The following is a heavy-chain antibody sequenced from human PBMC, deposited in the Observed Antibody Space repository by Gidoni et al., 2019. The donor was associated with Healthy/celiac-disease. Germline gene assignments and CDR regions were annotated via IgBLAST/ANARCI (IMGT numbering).Heavy chain of an antibody. V-gene: IGHV3-30*18. Sequence: QVQLVESGGGVVQPGRSLRLSCAASGFTFSSYGMHWVRQAPGKGLEWVAVISYDGSNKYYADSVKGRFTISRDNSKNTLYLQMNSLRAEDTAVYYCAKSGDILTGYYYFDYWGQGTLVTVSS. CDR3: AKSGDILTGYYYFDY. CDR2: ISYDGSNK. J-gene: IGHJ4*02. D-gene: IGHD3-9*01. CDR1: GFTFSSYG.